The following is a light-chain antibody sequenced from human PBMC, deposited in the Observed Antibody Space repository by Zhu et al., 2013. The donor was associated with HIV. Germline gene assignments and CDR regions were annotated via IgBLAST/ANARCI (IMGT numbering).Light chain of an antibody. CDR1: RSDVGTYNY. Sequence: QSALTQPPSASGSPGQSVTISCTGTRSDVGTYNYVSWYQQCPGKAPKLMIYEVTKRPSGVPDRFSGSKSGNTASLTVSGLQAEDEADYYCSSYAGSNNLVFGGGTKLTVL. CDR2: EVT. V-gene: IGLV2-8*01. CDR3: SSYAGSNNLV. J-gene: IGLJ3*02.